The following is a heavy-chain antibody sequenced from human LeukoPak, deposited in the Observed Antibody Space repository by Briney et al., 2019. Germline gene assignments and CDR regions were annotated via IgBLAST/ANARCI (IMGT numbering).Heavy chain of an antibody. V-gene: IGHV4-4*07. CDR2: IYTSGST. D-gene: IGHD4-17*01. J-gene: IGHJ6*02. Sequence: SETLSLTCTVSGGSISSYYWSWIRQPAGKGLEWIGRIYTSGSTNYNPSLKSRVTMSVDTSKNQFSLKLSSVTAADTAVYYCARDFYGDYGPYYYYYYGMDVWGQGTTVTVSS. CDR1: GGSISSYY. CDR3: ARDFYGDYGPYYYYYYGMDV.